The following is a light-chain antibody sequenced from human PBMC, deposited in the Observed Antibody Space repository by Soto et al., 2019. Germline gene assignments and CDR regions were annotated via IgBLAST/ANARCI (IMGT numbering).Light chain of an antibody. Sequence: QSVLTQPPSVSGAPGQRVTISCTGSSSNIGAGYDVHWYQQLPGTAPKLLIYGNSNRPSGVPDRLSGSKSGTSASLAITALQAADEADYDCQSYDSSLSGSVFGGGTKLTVL. CDR1: SSNIGAGYD. CDR3: QSYDSSLSGSV. J-gene: IGLJ3*02. CDR2: GNS. V-gene: IGLV1-40*01.